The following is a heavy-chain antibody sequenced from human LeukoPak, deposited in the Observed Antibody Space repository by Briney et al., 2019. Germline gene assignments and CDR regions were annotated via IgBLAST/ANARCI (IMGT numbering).Heavy chain of an antibody. Sequence: SETLSLTCAVYGGSFSGYYWSWIRQPPVKGLEWIGEINHSGSTNYNPSVKSRVTISVDTSKNQFSLKLSSVTAADTAVYYCARGPYCSSTSCYTNKYFQHWGQGTLVTVSS. J-gene: IGHJ1*01. V-gene: IGHV4-34*01. CDR2: INHSGST. D-gene: IGHD2-2*01. CDR1: GGSFSGYY. CDR3: ARGPYCSSTSCYTNKYFQH.